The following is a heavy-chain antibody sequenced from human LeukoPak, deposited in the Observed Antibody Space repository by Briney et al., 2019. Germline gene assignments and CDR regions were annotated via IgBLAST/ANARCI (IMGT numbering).Heavy chain of an antibody. Sequence: PSETLSLICTVSGGSISSGDYYWTWIRQPPGKGLEWVGYISQSGSTYYNPSLKSRVSISVDTFKNQFSLKLNSVTAADTAVYYCARSGSGWSYYFAYWGQGTLVTVSS. V-gene: IGHV4-30-4*01. CDR3: ARSGSGWSYYFAY. CDR1: GGSISSGDYY. J-gene: IGHJ4*02. D-gene: IGHD6-19*01. CDR2: ISQSGST.